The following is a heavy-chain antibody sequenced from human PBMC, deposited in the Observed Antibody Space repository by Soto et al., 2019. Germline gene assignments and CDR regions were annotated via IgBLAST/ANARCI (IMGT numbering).Heavy chain of an antibody. D-gene: IGHD3-22*01. Sequence: PSETLSLTCTVSGGSISSYYWSWIRQPPGKGLEWIGYIYYSGSTNYNPSLKSRVALSLDTSKNQFSLTLSSVTAADTATYYCASQDYDKSVYYFDYWGRGTLVTVSS. CDR1: GGSISSYY. J-gene: IGHJ4*02. CDR2: IYYSGST. CDR3: ASQDYDKSVYYFDY. V-gene: IGHV4-59*12.